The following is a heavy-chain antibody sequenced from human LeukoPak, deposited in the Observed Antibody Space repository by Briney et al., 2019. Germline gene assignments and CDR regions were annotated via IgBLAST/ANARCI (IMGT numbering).Heavy chain of an antibody. Sequence: GGSLRLSCAAAGFTFSSYTMNWVRQAPGKGLEWVSSISGRSSYIYYVDSVKGRFTISRDNAKNSLHLQMNSLRAEDTAVYYCARDLMAAPDYWGQGTLVTVSS. V-gene: IGHV3-21*01. J-gene: IGHJ4*02. CDR3: ARDLMAAPDY. CDR1: GFTFSSYT. D-gene: IGHD6-13*01. CDR2: ISGRSSYI.